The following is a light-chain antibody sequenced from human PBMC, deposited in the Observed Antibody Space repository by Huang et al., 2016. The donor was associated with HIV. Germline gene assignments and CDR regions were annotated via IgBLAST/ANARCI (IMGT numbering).Light chain of an antibody. V-gene: IGKV1-39*01. CDR2: YAS. CDR3: QQTYSVPRT. CDR1: QTIYSH. Sequence: DIQMNQSPSSLSASLGDRVTITCRVSQTIYSHLNWYQQKPGKAPSLLLYYASRLQSGVPARVSGSGSGTEFTLPSSSLQPTDVATYYGQQTYSVPRTFGQGTKVEI. J-gene: IGKJ1*01.